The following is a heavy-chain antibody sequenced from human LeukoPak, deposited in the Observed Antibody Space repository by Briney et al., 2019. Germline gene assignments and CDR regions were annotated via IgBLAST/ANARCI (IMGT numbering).Heavy chain of an antibody. V-gene: IGHV1-8*01. J-gene: IGHJ4*02. CDR2: MNPNSGNT. Sequence: ASVKVSCKASGYTFTSYDINWVRQAPGQGLEWMGWMNPNSGNTGYAQKFQGRVTMTRNTSISTAYMELSSLRSEDTAVYYCARGPYGDYGGDYWGQGTLVTVSS. CDR1: GYTFTSYD. CDR3: ARGPYGDYGGDY. D-gene: IGHD4-17*01.